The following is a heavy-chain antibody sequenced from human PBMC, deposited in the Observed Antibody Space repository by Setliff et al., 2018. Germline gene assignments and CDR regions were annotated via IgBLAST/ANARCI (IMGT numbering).Heavy chain of an antibody. V-gene: IGHV1-3*01. CDR1: GYTFTSYA. Sequence: ASVQVSCKASGYTFTSYAMHWVRQAPGQRLEWMGWINAGNGNTKYSQKFQGRVTITRETSASTAYMELSSLRSEDTAVYYCARDGFEIVVVPAAIYYYYYMDVWGKGTTVTVS. D-gene: IGHD2-2*01. CDR2: INAGNGNT. J-gene: IGHJ6*03. CDR3: ARDGFEIVVVPAAIYYYYYMDV.